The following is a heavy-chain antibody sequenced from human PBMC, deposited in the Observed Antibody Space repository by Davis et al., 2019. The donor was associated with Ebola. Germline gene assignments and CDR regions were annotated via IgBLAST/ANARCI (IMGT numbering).Heavy chain of an antibody. D-gene: IGHD6-6*01. V-gene: IGHV4-38-2*02. CDR3: ARDRGSSSSYYYYGMDV. Sequence: PSETLSLTCTVSGYSISSGYYWGWIRQPPGKGLEWIGSIYHSGSTYYNPSLKSRVTISVDTSKNQFSLKLSSVTAADTAVYYCARDRGSSSSYYYYGMDVWGQGTTVTVSS. J-gene: IGHJ6*02. CDR1: GYSISSGYY. CDR2: IYHSGST.